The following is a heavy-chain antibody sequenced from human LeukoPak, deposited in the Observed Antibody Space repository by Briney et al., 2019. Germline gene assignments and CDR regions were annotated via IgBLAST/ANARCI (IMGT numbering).Heavy chain of an antibody. D-gene: IGHD5-24*01. CDR2: ISSSTYM. V-gene: IGHV3-21*01. Sequence: PGGSLRLSCTASGFTFSNYNINWVRQAPGKGLEWVSSISSSTYMYYADSVKGRFTISRDNAKNSLYLQMNSLRAEDTAVYYCTRGKNYRGNPHFDYWGQGTLVTVSS. J-gene: IGHJ4*02. CDR3: TRGKNYRGNPHFDY. CDR1: GFTFSNYN.